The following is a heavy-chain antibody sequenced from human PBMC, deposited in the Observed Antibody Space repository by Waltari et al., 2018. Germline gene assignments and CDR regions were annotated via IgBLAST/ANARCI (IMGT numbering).Heavy chain of an antibody. Sequence: EVQLVESGGGLVQPGGSLRLSCAASGFTFDNYAMNWVRQAPGKGLEWVSTISCSAGSTYYTDSVKGRFTISRDNSKNMLYLQMNSLRAEDTAVYFCAKALAAAGRYYFDYWGQGTLVTLSS. J-gene: IGHJ4*02. CDR3: AKALAAAGRYYFDY. V-gene: IGHV3-23*04. D-gene: IGHD6-13*01. CDR1: GFTFDNYA. CDR2: ISCSAGST.